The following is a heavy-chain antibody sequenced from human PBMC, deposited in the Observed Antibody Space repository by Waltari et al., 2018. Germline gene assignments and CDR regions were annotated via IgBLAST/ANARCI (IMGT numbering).Heavy chain of an antibody. CDR1: GFTFSSYW. CDR3: ARVGNWGSLQIGWDFDL. Sequence: EVQLVESGGGLVQPGGSLRLSCAASGFTFSSYWMSWVRQAPGRGLEGVANIKQDVCVKYYLDAGKGRFTISRDNAKNSLYLQMNSLGAEDTAVYYCARVGNWGSLQIGWDFDLWGRGTLVTVSS. J-gene: IGHJ2*01. D-gene: IGHD7-27*01. CDR2: IKQDVCVK. V-gene: IGHV3-7*01.